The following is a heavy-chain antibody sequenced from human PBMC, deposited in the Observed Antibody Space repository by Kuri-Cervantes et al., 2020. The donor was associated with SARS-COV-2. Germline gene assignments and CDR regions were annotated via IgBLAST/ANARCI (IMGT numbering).Heavy chain of an antibody. V-gene: IGHV3-21*01. CDR2: ISGSGSYI. D-gene: IGHD1-26*01. J-gene: IGHJ3*02. CDR1: GFTFSGYT. CDR3: ARQYSESYGDTFDI. Sequence: GESLKISCVATGFTFSGYTMNWVRQAPGKALQWVSSISGSGSYIYYADSMKGRFTISRDNPKNTLHLQMNSLRPEDTALYYCARQYSESYGDTFDIWGQGTMVTVSS.